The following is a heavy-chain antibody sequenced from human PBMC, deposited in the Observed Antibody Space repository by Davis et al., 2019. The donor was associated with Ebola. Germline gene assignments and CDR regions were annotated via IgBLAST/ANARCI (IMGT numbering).Heavy chain of an antibody. CDR1: GYTFTSYA. V-gene: IGHV7-4-1*02. CDR3: ARGLLWFGELTLYYFDY. CDR2: INTNTGNP. J-gene: IGHJ4*02. Sequence: AASVKVSCKASGYTFTSYAMNWVRQAPGQGLEWTGWINTNTGNPTYAQGFTGRFVFSLDTSVSTAYLQISSLKAEDTAVYYCARGLLWFGELTLYYFDYWGQGTLVTVSS. D-gene: IGHD3-10*01.